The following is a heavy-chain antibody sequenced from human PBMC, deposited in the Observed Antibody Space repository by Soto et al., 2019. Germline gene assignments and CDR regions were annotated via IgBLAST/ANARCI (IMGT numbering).Heavy chain of an antibody. CDR2: IYYSGST. D-gene: IGHD2-15*01. J-gene: IGHJ5*02. CDR1: GGSISSSSYY. V-gene: IGHV4-39*01. CDR3: ARHSPVVVVAAKWTWFDP. Sequence: QLQLQESGPGLVKPSETLSLTCTVSGGSISSSSYYWGWIRQPPGKGLEWIGSIYYSGSTYYNPSLKSRVTISVDTSKNQFSLKLSSVTAADTAVYYCARHSPVVVVAAKWTWFDPWGQGTLVTVSS.